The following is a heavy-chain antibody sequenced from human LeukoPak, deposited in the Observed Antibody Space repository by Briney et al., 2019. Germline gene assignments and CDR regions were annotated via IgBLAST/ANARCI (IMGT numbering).Heavy chain of an antibody. CDR1: GFTFSKTW. CDR3: ASGGKLGASDI. J-gene: IGHJ3*02. Sequence: QTGGSLRLSCAASGFTFSKTWMSWIRQAPGKGLEWVANIKEDGSDKYYVDSVKGRFTVSRDNANNLLHLQMNSLGAEDTAVYFCASGGKLGASDIWGLGTMVTVSP. CDR2: IKEDGSDK. V-gene: IGHV3-7*01. D-gene: IGHD3-16*01.